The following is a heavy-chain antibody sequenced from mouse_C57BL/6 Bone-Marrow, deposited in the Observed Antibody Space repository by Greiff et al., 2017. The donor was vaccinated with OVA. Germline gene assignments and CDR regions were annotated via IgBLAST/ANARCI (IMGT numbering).Heavy chain of an antibody. D-gene: IGHD1-1*01. V-gene: IGHV14-4*01. CDR3: TTHGSSYDWYFDV. CDR2: IDPENGDT. Sequence: VTLKESGAELVRPGASVKLSCTASGFNIKDDYMHWVKQRPEQGLEWIGWIDPENGDTEYASKFQGKATITADTSSNTAYLQLSSLTSEDTAVYYCTTHGSSYDWYFDVWGTGTTVTVSS. J-gene: IGHJ1*03. CDR1: GFNIKDDY.